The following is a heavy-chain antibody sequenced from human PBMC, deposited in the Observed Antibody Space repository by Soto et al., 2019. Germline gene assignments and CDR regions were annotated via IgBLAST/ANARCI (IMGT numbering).Heavy chain of an antibody. CDR1: GYTFTSYG. J-gene: IGHJ6*02. CDR2: ISAYNGNT. D-gene: IGHD2-2*01. CDR3: ARLPRGKGRLPNQDIVLVPAATLDYYYYYGMDV. V-gene: IGHV1-18*01. Sequence: QVQLVQSGAEVKKPGASVKVSCKASGYTFTSYGISWVRQAPGQGLEWMGWISAYNGNTNYAQKLQGRVTMTTDTSKXXXYMERRSLRSXXTXVXXCARLPRGKGRLPNQDIVLVPAATLDYYYYYGMDVWGQGTTVTVSS.